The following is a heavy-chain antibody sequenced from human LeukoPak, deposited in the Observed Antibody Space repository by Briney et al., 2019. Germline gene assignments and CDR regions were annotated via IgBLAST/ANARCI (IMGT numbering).Heavy chain of an antibody. CDR2: IYYSGST. J-gene: IGHJ4*02. CDR3: ARLNDYVGKIDY. D-gene: IGHD4-17*01. Sequence: PSETLSLTCSVSNASIISSSYYWSWIRQPPGKGLEWIGYIYYSGSTNYNPSLKSRVTISVDTSKNQFSLKLSSVTAADTAVYYCARLNDYVGKIDYWGQGTLVTVSS. V-gene: IGHV4-61*05. CDR1: NASIISSSYY.